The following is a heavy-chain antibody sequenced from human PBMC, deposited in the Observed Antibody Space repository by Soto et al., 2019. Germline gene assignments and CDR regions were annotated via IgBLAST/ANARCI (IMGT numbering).Heavy chain of an antibody. D-gene: IGHD3-9*01. CDR2: IIPMFGTT. V-gene: IGHV1-69*01. CDR1: GGTFSIHA. J-gene: IGHJ5*02. CDR3: ARAPPIYVGWFDP. Sequence: QVQLVQSGAEVKKPGSSVKVSCKASGGTFSIHAISWVRQAPGQGLEWMGGIIPMFGTTNYAQKFQGRVKITADEPTSTAYMELSSLRSEDTAVYYCARAPPIYVGWFDPWGPGTLVTVSS.